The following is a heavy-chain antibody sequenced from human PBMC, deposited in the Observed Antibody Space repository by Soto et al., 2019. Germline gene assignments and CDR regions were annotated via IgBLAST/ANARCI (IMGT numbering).Heavy chain of an antibody. J-gene: IGHJ6*03. CDR1: GGSISSYY. D-gene: IGHD6-13*01. CDR2: IYYSGST. V-gene: IGHV4-59*08. CDR3: ARQLRSSSWYYYYMDV. Sequence: SETLSLTCTVSGGSISSYYWSWIRQPPGKGLEWIGYIYYSGSTNYNPSLKSRVTISVDTSKNQFSLKLSSVTAADTAVYYCARQLRSSSWYYYYMDVWGKGTTVTVSS.